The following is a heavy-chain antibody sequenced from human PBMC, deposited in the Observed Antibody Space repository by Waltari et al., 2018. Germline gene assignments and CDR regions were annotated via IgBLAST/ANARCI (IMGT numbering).Heavy chain of an antibody. Sequence: QVQLQQWGSGPLKPSETLTLTCALYGGTFSAYSWSWIRQPPGRGLQWIGDINHRGGTDYSPALRIRVNKSHDPSKKQFSLTLTAATAADTAVYYCARLRGYNYSRGRRGDGFDVWSRGTLVTVSS. D-gene: IGHD5-18*01. CDR2: INHRGGT. V-gene: IGHV4-34*01. CDR1: GGTFSAYS. CDR3: ARLRGYNYSRGRRGDGFDV. J-gene: IGHJ3*01.